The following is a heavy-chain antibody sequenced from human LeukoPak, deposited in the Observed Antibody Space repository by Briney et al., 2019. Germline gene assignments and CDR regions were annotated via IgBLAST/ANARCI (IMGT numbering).Heavy chain of an antibody. Sequence: SETLSLTCTVSGGSISSSSYYWGWIRQPPGKGLEWIGSIYYSGRNYYNPSLKSRVTISVDTSKNQFSLKLSSVTAADTAVYYCARVRNWGNYFDYWGQGTLVTVSS. D-gene: IGHD7-27*01. CDR1: GGSISSSSYY. J-gene: IGHJ4*02. CDR3: ARVRNWGNYFDY. CDR2: IYYSGRN. V-gene: IGHV4-39*01.